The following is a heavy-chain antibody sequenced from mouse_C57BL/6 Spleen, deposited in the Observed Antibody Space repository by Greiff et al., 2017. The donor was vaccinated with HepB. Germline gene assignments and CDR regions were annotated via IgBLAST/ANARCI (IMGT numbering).Heavy chain of an antibody. D-gene: IGHD4-1*01. V-gene: IGHV5-4*01. J-gene: IGHJ1*03. CDR2: ISDGGSYT. CDR1: GFTFSSYA. CDR3: ARNWGGYFDV. Sequence: EVQGVESGGGLVKPGGSLKLSCAASGFTFSSYAMSWVRQTPEKRLEWVATISDGGSYTYYPDNVKGRFTISRDNAKNNLYLQMSHLKSEDTAMYYCARNWGGYFDVWGTGTTVTVSS.